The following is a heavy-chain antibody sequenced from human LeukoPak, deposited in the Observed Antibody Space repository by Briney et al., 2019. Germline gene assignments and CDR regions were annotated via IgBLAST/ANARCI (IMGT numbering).Heavy chain of an antibody. D-gene: IGHD3-22*01. V-gene: IGHV3-23*01. CDR1: GFTFSNYV. CDR2: VSGSGGST. J-gene: IGHJ1*01. Sequence: GGSLRLSCAASGFTFSNYVMNWVRQAPGKGLEWVSAVSGSGGSTHYADSVKGRFTISRDNSKNTLYLQMNSLRAEDTAVYYCAKDVYYYDSSGYKNEYFQHWGQGTLVTVSS. CDR3: AKDVYYYDSSGYKNEYFQH.